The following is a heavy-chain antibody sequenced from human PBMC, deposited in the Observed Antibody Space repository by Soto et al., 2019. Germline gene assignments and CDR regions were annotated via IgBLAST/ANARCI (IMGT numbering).Heavy chain of an antibody. V-gene: IGHV1-18*04. J-gene: IGHJ4*02. CDR1: GYTFTRYG. D-gene: IGHD5-12*01. CDR3: AREGNGYEDY. CDR2: ISGKNDKR. Sequence: QVQLVQSGGEIKKPGASVNVSCKASGYTFTRYGISWVRQAPGQGFEWMGWISGKNDKRNHAQKFRGRINMTTDTSTHTAYLEVRSLGSDDTAIYYCAREGNGYEDYWGQGTLVTVSS.